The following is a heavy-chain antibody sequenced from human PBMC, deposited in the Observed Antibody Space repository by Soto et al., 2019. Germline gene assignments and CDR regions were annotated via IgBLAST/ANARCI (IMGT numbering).Heavy chain of an antibody. V-gene: IGHV1-3*01. CDR1: GYTFTSYA. J-gene: IGHJ3*02. Sequence: ASVKVSCKASGYTFTSYAMHWVRQAPGQRLEWMGWINAGNGNTKYSQKFQGRVTITRDTSASTAYMELSSLRSEDTAVYYCARLDSGYSPIEIWGQGTMVTVSS. D-gene: IGHD3-22*01. CDR2: INAGNGNT. CDR3: ARLDSGYSPIEI.